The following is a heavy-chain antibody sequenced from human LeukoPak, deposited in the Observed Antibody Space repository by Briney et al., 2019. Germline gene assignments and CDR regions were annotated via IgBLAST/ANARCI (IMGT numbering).Heavy chain of an antibody. CDR1: GYSFTTYW. J-gene: IGHJ4*02. D-gene: IGHD2-2*01. V-gene: IGHV1-46*01. CDR3: ARVGDIVVVPAAYFDY. Sequence: GESLKISCKGSGYSFTTYWIGWVRQAPGQGLEWMGIINPSGGSTSYAQKFQGRVTMTRDTSTSTVYMELSSLRSEDTAVYYCARVGDIVVVPAAYFDYWGQGTLVTVSS. CDR2: INPSGGST.